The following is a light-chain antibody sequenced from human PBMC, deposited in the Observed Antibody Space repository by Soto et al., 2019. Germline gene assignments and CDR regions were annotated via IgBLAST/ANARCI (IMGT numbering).Light chain of an antibody. Sequence: QSVLTQPPSASGTPGQRVIISCSGSSSNLGSNSGNWYQQLPGTAPKLLIYNTYQRPLGVPDRFSGSKSGTSASLAISGLQSEDEGDYFCAAWDDSLNGRVFGGGTKLTVL. CDR3: AAWDDSLNGRV. CDR1: SSNLGSNS. J-gene: IGLJ3*02. V-gene: IGLV1-44*01. CDR2: NTY.